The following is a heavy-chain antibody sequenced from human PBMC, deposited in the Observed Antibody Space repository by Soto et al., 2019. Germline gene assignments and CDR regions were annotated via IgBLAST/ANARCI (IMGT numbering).Heavy chain of an antibody. CDR1: GFTFRDYY. D-gene: IGHD2-2*01. Sequence: GGSLRLSCAASGFTFRDYYMSWIRQAPGKGLEWVSYISSSGSTIYYADSVKGRFTISRDNAKNSLYLQMNSLRAEDTAVYYCASQVPAAINWFDPWGQGTLVTVSS. J-gene: IGHJ5*02. V-gene: IGHV3-11*01. CDR3: ASQVPAAINWFDP. CDR2: ISSSGSTI.